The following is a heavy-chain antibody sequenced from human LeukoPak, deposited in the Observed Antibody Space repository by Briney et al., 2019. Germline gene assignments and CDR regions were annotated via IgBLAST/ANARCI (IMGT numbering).Heavy chain of an antibody. Sequence: GGSLRLSCAASGFTFSSYDMHWVRQATGKGLEWVSAIGTAGDPYYPGSVKGRFTISRENAKNSLYPQMNSLRAGDTAVYYCARDMGCSSTSCYNGGMDVWGKGTTVTVSS. CDR2: IGTAGDP. V-gene: IGHV3-13*05. CDR1: GFTFSSYD. CDR3: ARDMGCSSTSCYNGGMDV. D-gene: IGHD2-2*02. J-gene: IGHJ6*04.